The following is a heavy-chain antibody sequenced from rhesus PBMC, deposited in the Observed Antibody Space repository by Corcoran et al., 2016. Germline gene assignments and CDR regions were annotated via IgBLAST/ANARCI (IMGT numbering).Heavy chain of an antibody. Sequence: QLQLQESGPGLVKPSETLSLTCAVSGGSISGYWWSWIRQPPGKGLEWMVRIYSSASTDENPSLKSRVTISVETSKNQFSLKRSSVTAAYPALYYCARDPGCYYYSVSYYSVRYFDYWGQGVLVTVSS. V-gene: IGHV4-160*01. CDR3: ARDPGCYYYSVSYYSVRYFDY. CDR1: GGSISGYW. J-gene: IGHJ4*01. D-gene: IGHD3-16*01. CDR2: IYSSAST.